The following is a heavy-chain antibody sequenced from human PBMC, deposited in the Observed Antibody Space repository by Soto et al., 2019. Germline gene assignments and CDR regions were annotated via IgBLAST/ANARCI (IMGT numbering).Heavy chain of an antibody. J-gene: IGHJ5*02. CDR2: IYHSGST. V-gene: IGHV4-30-4*01. Sequence: QVQLQESGPGLLRPSQTLSLTWTVSGGYISSGDCYWSWIRQPPGKGLEWIGYIYHSGSTYYNPSLKSRVTISVDTSKNQFSLKLSSVTAADTAVYYCARERPDGARLDPWGQGTLVTVSS. CDR3: ARERPDGARLDP. D-gene: IGHD6-6*01. CDR1: GGYISSGDCY.